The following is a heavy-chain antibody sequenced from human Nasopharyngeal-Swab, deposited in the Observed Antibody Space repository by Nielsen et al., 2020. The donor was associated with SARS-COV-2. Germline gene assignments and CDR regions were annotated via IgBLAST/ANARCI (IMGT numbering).Heavy chain of an antibody. Sequence: GESLAIACAASGFTFSSYGMHWVRQAPGKGLEWAAVISYDGSNKYYAGSVKGRFTISRDNSKNTLYLQMNSLRAEEAAVYYCAKAWLPTYWGQGTLVTVSS. D-gene: IGHD5-24*01. CDR3: AKAWLPTY. CDR2: ISYDGSNK. V-gene: IGHV3-30*18. CDR1: GFTFSSYG. J-gene: IGHJ4*02.